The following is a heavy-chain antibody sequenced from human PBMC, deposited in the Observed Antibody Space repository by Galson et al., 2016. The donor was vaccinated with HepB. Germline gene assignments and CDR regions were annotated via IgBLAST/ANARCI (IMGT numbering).Heavy chain of an antibody. CDR1: GFTFKNYW. V-gene: IGHV3-7*01. CDR2: IKPDGSDA. J-gene: IGHJ4*02. CDR3: ATTRLSDN. D-gene: IGHD3-16*01. Sequence: SLRLSCAASGFTFKNYWMSWVRQAPGKGLEWVANIKPDGSDANYVDSVRGRFTNPRDNAKNSPFLQMNVVRAEDTAVYYCATTRLSDNWGQGTLVTVSS.